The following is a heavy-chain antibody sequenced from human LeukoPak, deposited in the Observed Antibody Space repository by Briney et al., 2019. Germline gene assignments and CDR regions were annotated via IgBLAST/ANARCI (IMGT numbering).Heavy chain of an antibody. D-gene: IGHD3-16*02. Sequence: GGTLRLSCAASGFTFSSYGMSWVRQAPGKGLEWVSAISGSGGSTYYADSVKGRFTISRDNAKNSLYLQMNSLRAEDTAVYYCARNADYVWGSYRYLYYFDYWGQGTLVTVSS. V-gene: IGHV3-23*01. CDR2: ISGSGGST. J-gene: IGHJ4*02. CDR1: GFTFSSYG. CDR3: ARNADYVWGSYRYLYYFDY.